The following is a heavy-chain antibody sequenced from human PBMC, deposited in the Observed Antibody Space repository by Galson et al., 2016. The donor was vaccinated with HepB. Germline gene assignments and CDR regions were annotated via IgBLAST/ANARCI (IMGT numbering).Heavy chain of an antibody. Sequence: SLRLSCAASGITVSSYVMSWVRQAPGKGLEWVSGITGSASNTYYADSVRGRFAISRDISENRLFLQMNSLRADDTAVYYCVRHRMYQFDFWGQGALVTVSS. CDR1: GITVSSYV. V-gene: IGHV3-23*01. CDR2: ITGSASNT. CDR3: VRHRMYQFDF. D-gene: IGHD2-2*01. J-gene: IGHJ4*02.